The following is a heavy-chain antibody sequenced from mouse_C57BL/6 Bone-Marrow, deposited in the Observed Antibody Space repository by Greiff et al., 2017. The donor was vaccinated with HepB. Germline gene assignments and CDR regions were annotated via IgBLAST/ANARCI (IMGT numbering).Heavy chain of an antibody. D-gene: IGHD2-2*01. CDR3: TTSSMVTTIYYAMDY. V-gene: IGHV14-4*01. Sequence: DVKLQESGAELVRPGASVKLSCTASGFNIKDDYMHWVKQRPEQGLEWIGWIDPENGDTEYASKFQGKATITADTSSNTAYLQLSSLTSEDTAVYYCTTSSMVTTIYYAMDYWGQGTSVTVSS. J-gene: IGHJ4*01. CDR1: GFNIKDDY. CDR2: IDPENGDT.